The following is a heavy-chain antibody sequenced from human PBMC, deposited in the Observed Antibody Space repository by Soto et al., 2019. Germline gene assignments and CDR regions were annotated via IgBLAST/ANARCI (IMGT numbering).Heavy chain of an antibody. Sequence: QVQLQESGPGLVKPSETLSLTCTVSGGSISNYYWSWIRQPPGKGLEWIGYIYYSGSTNYNPSLKIRVTISVDTSKNQFSLKLSSVTAADTAVYYCAREIEDTSGYYREYYFDYWGQGTLVTVSS. CDR2: IYYSGST. J-gene: IGHJ4*02. CDR1: GGSISNYY. D-gene: IGHD3-22*01. V-gene: IGHV4-59*01. CDR3: AREIEDTSGYYREYYFDY.